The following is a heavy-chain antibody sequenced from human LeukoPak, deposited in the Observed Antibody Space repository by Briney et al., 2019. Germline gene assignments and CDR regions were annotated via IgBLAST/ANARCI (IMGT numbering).Heavy chain of an antibody. J-gene: IGHJ4*02. CDR3: ARVKASSTSWTFDQ. D-gene: IGHD2-2*01. CDR1: GGSTNSYY. CDR2: IHSSGST. Sequence: SETLSLTCSVSGGSTNSYYWSWIRQSGGKGLEWIGRIHSSGSTVYNPSLNSRLTMSIDTSKNQFSLTLKSVTATDTAVYYCARVKASSTSWTFDQWGQGALVTVSS. V-gene: IGHV4-4*07.